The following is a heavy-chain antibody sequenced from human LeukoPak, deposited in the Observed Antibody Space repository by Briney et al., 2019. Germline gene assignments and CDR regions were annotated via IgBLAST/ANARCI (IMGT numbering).Heavy chain of an antibody. Sequence: SETLSLTCSVSGGSISSSNYYWSWIRQPAGKGLEWIGRIYTSESTNYNPSLKSRVTISVDTSKNQFSLKLSSVTAADTAVYYCARESVAGRTIDYWGQGTLVTVSS. CDR2: IYTSEST. D-gene: IGHD6-19*01. J-gene: IGHJ4*02. CDR1: GGSISSSNYY. V-gene: IGHV4-61*02. CDR3: ARESVAGRTIDY.